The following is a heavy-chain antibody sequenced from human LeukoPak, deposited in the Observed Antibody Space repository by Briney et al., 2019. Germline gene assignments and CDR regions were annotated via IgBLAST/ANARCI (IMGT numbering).Heavy chain of an antibody. Sequence: GASVKVSCKASGYTFTAYYIHWVRQAPGQGLEWMGRINSNSGGTNYAQKFQGRVTMTRDTSISTAYMELSRLKSDDTAVYYCASVTYYDSSGYYLGDYWGQGTLVTVSS. D-gene: IGHD3-22*01. V-gene: IGHV1-2*06. CDR2: INSNSGGT. J-gene: IGHJ4*02. CDR3: ASVTYYDSSGYYLGDY. CDR1: GYTFTAYY.